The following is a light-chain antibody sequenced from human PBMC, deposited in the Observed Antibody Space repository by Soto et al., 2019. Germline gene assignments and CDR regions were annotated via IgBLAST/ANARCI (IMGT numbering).Light chain of an antibody. CDR3: QQHDSSPET. CDR2: GAS. J-gene: IGKJ1*01. CDR1: QSVSSSY. Sequence: EIVLTQYPATLPVSPGERATLSCRASQSVSSSYLAWYQQKPGQAPRLLIYGASSRGTGIPDRFSGSGSGTDFTLTISSLEPEDFAVYYCQQHDSSPETFGQGTKVDIK. V-gene: IGKV3-20*01.